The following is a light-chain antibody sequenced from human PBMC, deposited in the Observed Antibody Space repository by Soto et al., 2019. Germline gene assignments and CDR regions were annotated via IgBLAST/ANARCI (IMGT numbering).Light chain of an antibody. CDR3: LQDYDYLWT. CDR1: QSITIY. J-gene: IGKJ1*01. Sequence: DIQITQSPSSLSASVGDRVTITCRASQSITIYLNWYQQQPGKAPRLLIYGASTLQTGVPSRFSGSGSGTDFTLTISSLQPEDFATYYCLQDYDYLWTFGQGTKVDIK. V-gene: IGKV1-39*01. CDR2: GAS.